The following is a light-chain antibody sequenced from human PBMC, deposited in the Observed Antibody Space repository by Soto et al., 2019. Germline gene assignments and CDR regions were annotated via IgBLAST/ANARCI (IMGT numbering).Light chain of an antibody. CDR2: AAA. V-gene: IGKV1-39*01. Sequence: DIQMTQSPSSLSASVGDRVTITCRARRGMDIYLNGYHQKPGKAPKLLIYAAANLQTGVPSRFSGSGSGTDFTLTISSLQPEDFATYYCQQSYSTPVTFGQGTNVEIK. CDR1: RGMDIY. J-gene: IGKJ1*01. CDR3: QQSYSTPVT.